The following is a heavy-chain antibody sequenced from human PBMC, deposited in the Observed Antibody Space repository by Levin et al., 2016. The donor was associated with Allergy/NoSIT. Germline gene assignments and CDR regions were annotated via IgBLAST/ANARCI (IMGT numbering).Heavy chain of an antibody. CDR1: GFTFSSYW. J-gene: IGHJ5*02. CDR3: ARLKGATPHRFDP. Sequence: GESLKISCAASGFTFSSYWMSWVRQAPGKGLEWVANIKQDGSEKYYVDSVKGRFTISRDNAKNSLYLQMNSLRAEDTAVYYCARLKGATPHRFDPWGQGTLVTVSS. D-gene: IGHD1-26*01. CDR2: IKQDGSEK. V-gene: IGHV3-7*01.